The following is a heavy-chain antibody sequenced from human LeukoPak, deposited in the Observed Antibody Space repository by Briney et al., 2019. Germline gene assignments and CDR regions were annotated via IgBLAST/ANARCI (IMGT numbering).Heavy chain of an antibody. V-gene: IGHV1-2*02. D-gene: IGHD5-12*01. CDR1: GYTFTGYY. CDR2: INPYSGGT. Sequence: ASVKVSCKASGYTFTGYYMHWVRQAPGQGLGWMGWINPYSGGTNYAQKFQGSVTMPRDTSISTAYMELSRLGSDDTAVYYCAKGGRVATWWAVDYWGQGTLVTVSS. CDR3: AKGGRVATWWAVDY. J-gene: IGHJ4*02.